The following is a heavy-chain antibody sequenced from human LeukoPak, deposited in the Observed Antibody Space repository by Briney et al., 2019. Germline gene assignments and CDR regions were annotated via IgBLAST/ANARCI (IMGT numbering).Heavy chain of an antibody. CDR3: ARDGCSSTTNCDENNWFDP. CDR1: GYTFSDYY. D-gene: IGHD2/OR15-2a*01. V-gene: IGHV1-46*01. CDR2: INPSGGST. J-gene: IGHJ5*02. Sequence: GASVKVSCKASGYTFSDYYTHWVRQAPGQGLEWMGVINPSGGSTRYAQKFQGRVTMTRDMSTSTVDMELSSLRSEDTAVYYCARDGCSSTTNCDENNWFDPWGQGTLVIVSS.